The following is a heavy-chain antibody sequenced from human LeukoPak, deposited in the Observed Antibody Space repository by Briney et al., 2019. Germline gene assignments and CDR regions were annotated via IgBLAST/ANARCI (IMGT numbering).Heavy chain of an antibody. Sequence: PSETLSLTCNVSGASITSESYFWSWMRQHPGKGLEWIGYMHHSGRTYYNASLKSRVTISVDTSKSQFSLKVNSVTAADTAVYYCARFCGAPAFYYYGIDVWGQGTTVTVSS. CDR1: GASITSESYF. D-gene: IGHD3-3*01. CDR2: MHHSGRT. V-gene: IGHV4-31*03. J-gene: IGHJ6*02. CDR3: ARFCGAPAFYYYGIDV.